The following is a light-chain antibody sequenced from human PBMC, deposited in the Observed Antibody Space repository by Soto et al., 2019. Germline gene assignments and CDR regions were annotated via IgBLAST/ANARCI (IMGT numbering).Light chain of an antibody. Sequence: QSALTQPASVSGSPGQSITISCTGTSSDVGGYNYVSWYQQHPGKAPKLMIYDVSNRPSGVSNRFSGSKSGNTASLTISGLRAEDEADYNRSLNTTSSPLVFGGGTKLTV. J-gene: IGLJ2*01. CDR3: SLNTTSSPLV. CDR1: SSDVGGYNY. CDR2: DVS. V-gene: IGLV2-14*01.